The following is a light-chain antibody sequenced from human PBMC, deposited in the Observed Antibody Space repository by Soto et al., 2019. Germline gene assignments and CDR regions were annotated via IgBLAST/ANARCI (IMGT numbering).Light chain of an antibody. CDR2: GAS. J-gene: IGKJ3*01. CDR1: QSVSSN. CDR3: QQYNNWPPIFT. V-gene: IGKV3-15*01. Sequence: EIVMTQSPATLSVSPGERATLSCRASQSVSSNLAWYQQKPGQAPRLLIYGASTRATGIPARFSGSGSGTELTLTISSLQSEDFAVYFCQQYNNWPPIFTFGPRTKVDI.